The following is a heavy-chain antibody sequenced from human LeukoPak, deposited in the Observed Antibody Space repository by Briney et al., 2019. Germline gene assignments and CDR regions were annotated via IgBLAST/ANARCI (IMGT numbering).Heavy chain of an antibody. V-gene: IGHV4-34*01. J-gene: IGHJ4*02. CDR2: IYHSGST. D-gene: IGHD3-10*01. Sequence: PSETLSLTCAVYGGSFSGYYWGWIRQPPGKGLEWTGEIYHSGSTNYNPSLKSRVTISVDTSKNQFSLKLSSVTAADTAVYYCARSYYYGSGSYRNWGQGTLVTVSS. CDR3: ARSYYYGSGSYRN. CDR1: GGSFSGYY.